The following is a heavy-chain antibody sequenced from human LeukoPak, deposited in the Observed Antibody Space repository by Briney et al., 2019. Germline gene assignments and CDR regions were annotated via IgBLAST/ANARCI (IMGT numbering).Heavy chain of an antibody. V-gene: IGHV1-46*01. CDR3: ARGLNREGSSPRYYYYYMDV. Sequence: ASVKVSCKASGYTFTSYYMHWVRQAPGQGLEWMGIINPSGGSTSYAQKFQGRVTMTRDTSTSTVYMELSSLRSEDTAVYYCARGLNREGSSPRYYYYYMDVWGKGTTVTVSS. CDR1: GYTFTSYY. D-gene: IGHD6-6*01. CDR2: INPSGGST. J-gene: IGHJ6*03.